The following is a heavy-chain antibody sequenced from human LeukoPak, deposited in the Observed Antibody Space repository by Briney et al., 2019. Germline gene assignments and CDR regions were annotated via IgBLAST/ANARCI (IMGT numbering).Heavy chain of an antibody. J-gene: IGHJ4*02. CDR1: GFTSSNYA. Sequence: GGSLRLSCAASGFTSSNYAMSWFRQAPGKGLEWVAGIIESGSGAWYADSVKGRFTISRDNSKNTLYLEMISLRADDTAVYYCAKDYKVRSGEPPVDYWGQGTLVTVSS. CDR3: AKDYKVRSGEPPVDY. V-gene: IGHV3-23*01. CDR2: IIESGSGA. D-gene: IGHD7-27*01.